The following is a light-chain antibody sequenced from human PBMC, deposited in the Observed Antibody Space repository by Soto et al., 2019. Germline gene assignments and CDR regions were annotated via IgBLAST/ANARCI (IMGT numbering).Light chain of an antibody. CDR3: QQFNNYPWT. CDR2: KAS. J-gene: IGKJ1*01. CDR1: QILSSC. V-gene: IGKV1-5*03. Sequence: QMTLSPSALFAAEGPVEPITYRASQILSSCLAWYQQKPGKAPKLLIYKASSLESGVPSRFSGSGSGTEFTLTISSLQPDDFATYYCQQFNNYPWTFGQGTRVEIK.